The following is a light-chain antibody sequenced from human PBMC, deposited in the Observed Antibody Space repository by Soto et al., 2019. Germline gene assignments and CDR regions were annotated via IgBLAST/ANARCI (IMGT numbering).Light chain of an antibody. V-gene: IGLV1-40*01. CDR1: SSNIGAGHD. CDR3: QSYDSSLSGSDWV. J-gene: IGLJ3*02. Sequence: QSVLTQPPSVSGAPGQRVTISCTGSSSNIGAGHDVHWYQQDLGTAPKLLIYANSNRPSGVPDRFSGSKSGTSASLAITGLQAEDEADYYCQSYDSSLSGSDWVFGGGTKLTVL. CDR2: ANS.